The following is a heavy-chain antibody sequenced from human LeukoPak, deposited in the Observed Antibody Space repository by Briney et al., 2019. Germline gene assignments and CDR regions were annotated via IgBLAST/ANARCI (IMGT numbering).Heavy chain of an antibody. V-gene: IGHV4-59*01. CDR2: IYYSGST. Sequence: SEALSLTSAVPVGSLSRYYWCSMRPPPRKGLGWIGYIYYSGSTNYNPSLKSRVTISVDTSKNQFSLKLSSVTAAGTAVYYCARDTRSFDAFDIWGKGTMVTVSS. CDR3: ARDTRSFDAFDI. CDR1: VGSLSRYY. J-gene: IGHJ3*02. D-gene: IGHD1-1*01.